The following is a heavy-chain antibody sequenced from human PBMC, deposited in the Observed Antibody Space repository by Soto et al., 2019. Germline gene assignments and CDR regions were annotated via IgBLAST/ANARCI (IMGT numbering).Heavy chain of an antibody. J-gene: IGHJ4*02. CDR2: VSYDGGTR. CDR1: GFSFRTYA. Sequence: QVQLVESGGGVVQPGRSLRLSCVASGFSFRTYAMQWVRQAPGKGLDWVAVVSYDGGTRFYADSVRGRFTISRDNSKSTLYLDIHSLTIEDTDVYYCAREEYKYDRGALDFWGRGALVAVSS. V-gene: IGHV3-30-3*01. D-gene: IGHD3-16*01. CDR3: AREEYKYDRGALDF.